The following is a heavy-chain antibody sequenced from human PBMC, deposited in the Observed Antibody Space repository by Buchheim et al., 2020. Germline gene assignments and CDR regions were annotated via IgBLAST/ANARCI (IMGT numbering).Heavy chain of an antibody. D-gene: IGHD2-2*01. Sequence: QVQLVQSGAEVKKPGSSVKVSCKASGGTFSSYAISWVRQAPGQGLEWMGRIIPILGIANYAQKFQGRVTITADKSTSTAYMELSSLRSEDTAVYYCAGGGYCSSTSCYEDYYYYYGMDVWGQGTT. CDR3: AGGGYCSSTSCYEDYYYYYGMDV. V-gene: IGHV1-69*04. CDR1: GGTFSSYA. J-gene: IGHJ6*02. CDR2: IIPILGIA.